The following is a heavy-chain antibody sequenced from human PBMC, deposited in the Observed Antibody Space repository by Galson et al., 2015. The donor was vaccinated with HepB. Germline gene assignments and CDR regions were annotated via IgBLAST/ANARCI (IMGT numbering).Heavy chain of an antibody. CDR2: IRQDGSEG. J-gene: IGHJ6*03. Sequence: SLRLSCAASGFTFSDNWMSWVRQAPGKGLEWVATIRQDGSEGYYVDSVKGRFTISRDNAKNSLYLQMNSLRAEDTAVYYCARITRGYRYGYNGNYYMDVWGKGTTVTVSS. D-gene: IGHD5-18*01. CDR3: ARITRGYRYGYNGNYYMDV. V-gene: IGHV3-7*01. CDR1: GFTFSDNW.